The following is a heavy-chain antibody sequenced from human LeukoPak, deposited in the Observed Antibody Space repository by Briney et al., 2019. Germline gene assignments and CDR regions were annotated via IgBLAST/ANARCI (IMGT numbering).Heavy chain of an antibody. V-gene: IGHV1-69*13. CDR3: AGTHAAADAFDI. J-gene: IGHJ3*02. Sequence: SVKVSCKASGYTFTGYYMHWVRQAPGQGLEWMGGIIPIFGTANYAQKFQGRVTITADESTSTAYMELSSLRSEDTAVYYCAGTHAAADAFDIWGQGTMVTVSS. CDR2: IIPIFGTA. D-gene: IGHD6-13*01. CDR1: GYTFTGYY.